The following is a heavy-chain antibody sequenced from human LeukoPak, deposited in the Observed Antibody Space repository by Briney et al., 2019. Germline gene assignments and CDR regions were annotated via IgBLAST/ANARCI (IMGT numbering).Heavy chain of an antibody. V-gene: IGHV1-46*01. J-gene: IGHJ4*02. Sequence: GASVKVSCKASGYTFTSYYMHWVRQAPGQGLEWMGIINPSGGSTSYAQKFQGRVTMTRDTSTSTVYMELSSLRSEDTAVYYCATLYSSCWYGSGNYFDYWGQGTLVTVSS. CDR3: ATLYSSCWYGSGNYFDY. CDR2: INPSGGST. D-gene: IGHD6-13*01. CDR1: GYTFTSYY.